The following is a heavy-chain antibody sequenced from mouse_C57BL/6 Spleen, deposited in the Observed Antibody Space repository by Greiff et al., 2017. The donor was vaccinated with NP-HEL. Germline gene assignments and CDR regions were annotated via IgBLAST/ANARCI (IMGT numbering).Heavy chain of an antibody. CDR3: ARGGGGNYFDY. Sequence: VQLLESGAELVKPGASVKISCKASGYAFSSYWMNWVKQRPGKGLEWIGQIYTGDGDTNYNGKFKGKATLTADKSSSTAYKQLSSLTSEDSAVYFCARGGGGNYFDYWGQGTTLTVSS. D-gene: IGHD1-1*02. CDR2: IYTGDGDT. CDR1: GYAFSSYW. J-gene: IGHJ2*01. V-gene: IGHV1-80*01.